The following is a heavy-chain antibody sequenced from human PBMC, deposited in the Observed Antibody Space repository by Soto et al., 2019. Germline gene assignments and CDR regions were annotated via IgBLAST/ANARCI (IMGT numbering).Heavy chain of an antibody. CDR1: GFTFSSYG. V-gene: IGHV3-30*18. D-gene: IGHD3-22*01. CDR2: ISYDGSNK. Sequence: GGSLRLSCAASGFTFSSYGMHWVRQAPGKGLEWVAVISYDGSNKYYADSVKGRFTISRDNSKNTLYLQMNSLRAEDTAVYYCAKDGLWDSSGYYLNYWGQGTLVTVSS. CDR3: AKDGLWDSSGYYLNY. J-gene: IGHJ4*02.